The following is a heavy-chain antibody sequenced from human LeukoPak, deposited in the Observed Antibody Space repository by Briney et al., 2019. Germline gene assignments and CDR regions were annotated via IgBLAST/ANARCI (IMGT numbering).Heavy chain of an antibody. CDR3: ASRSINWYRGNNWLDP. V-gene: IGHV3-48*01. J-gene: IGHJ5*02. CDR2: ISSDRKTT. CDR1: GFTFSDYS. D-gene: IGHD6-13*01. Sequence: GGSLRLSCAASGFTFSDYSMNWVRQAPGKGLEDISYISSDRKTTSYADSVKGRFTISRDNAKNSLYLQMNSLRVEDTAVYYCASRSINWYRGNNWLDPWGQGTLVTVSS.